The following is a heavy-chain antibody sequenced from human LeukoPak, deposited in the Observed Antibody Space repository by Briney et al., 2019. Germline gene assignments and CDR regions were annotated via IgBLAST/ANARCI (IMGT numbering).Heavy chain of an antibody. CDR1: GGSLSSYY. Sequence: PSETLSLTCTVSGGSLSSYYWSWIRQPPGKGLEWIGYIYYSGSTNYNPPLKSRVTISVDTSKNQFSLKLSSVTAADTAVYYCAGHGSGSYLGAFDIWGQGTMVTVSS. CDR2: IYYSGST. D-gene: IGHD3-10*01. CDR3: AGHGSGSYLGAFDI. V-gene: IGHV4-59*01. J-gene: IGHJ3*02.